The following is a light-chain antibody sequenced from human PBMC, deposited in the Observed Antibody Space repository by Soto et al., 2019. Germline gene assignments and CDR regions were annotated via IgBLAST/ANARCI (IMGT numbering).Light chain of an antibody. Sequence: QSVLTQPPSVSGAPGQRVTISCTGSSSNIGAGYDVHWYQQLPGTAPKLLIYGNGNRPSGVPDRFSGSKSGTSASLAITGLQAEDEADYYCQSYDSSSRVFGGGTKLTVL. CDR2: GNG. V-gene: IGLV1-40*01. CDR1: SSNIGAGYD. CDR3: QSYDSSSRV. J-gene: IGLJ2*01.